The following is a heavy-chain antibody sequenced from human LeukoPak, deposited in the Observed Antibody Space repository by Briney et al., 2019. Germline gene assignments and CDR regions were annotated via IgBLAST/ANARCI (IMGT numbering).Heavy chain of an antibody. CDR1: RGSISSAGYF. V-gene: IGHV4-30-4*08. CDR3: ARGAMVRGVAGNWFDP. D-gene: IGHD3-10*01. Sequence: SETLSLTCTVSRGSISSAGYFWTWIRQHPGQGLEWIGYISYSGNTNYNPSLKSRVTISVDTSKNQFSLKLSSVTAADTAVYYCARGAMVRGVAGNWFDPWGQGTLVTVSS. CDR2: ISYSGNT. J-gene: IGHJ5*02.